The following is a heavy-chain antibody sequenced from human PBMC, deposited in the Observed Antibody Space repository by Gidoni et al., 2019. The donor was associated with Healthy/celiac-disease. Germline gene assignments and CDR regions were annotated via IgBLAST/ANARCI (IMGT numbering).Heavy chain of an antibody. CDR1: GFTFSNAW. D-gene: IGHD6-13*01. J-gene: IGHJ3*02. CDR3: TTDSGSSPDAFDI. V-gene: IGHV3-15*01. CDR2: IKSKTDGGTT. Sequence: EVQLVESGGGLVKPGGSLRLSCAASGFTFSNAWMSWVRQAPGKGLEWVGRIKSKTDGGTTDYAAPVKGRFTISRDDSKNTLYLQMNSLKTEDTAVYYCTTDSGSSPDAFDIWGQGTMVTVSS.